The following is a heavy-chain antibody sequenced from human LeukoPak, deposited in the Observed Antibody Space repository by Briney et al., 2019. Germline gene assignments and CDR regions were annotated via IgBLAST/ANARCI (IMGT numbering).Heavy chain of an antibody. Sequence: GASVKVSCKASGYTFTSYAMNWVRQAPGQGLEWMGWMNPNSGNTGYAQKFQGRVTMTRDMSTSTVYMELSSLRSEDTAVYYCAGSYYDFWSDDGAFDIWGQGTMVTVSS. CDR2: MNPNSGNT. CDR3: AGSYYDFWSDDGAFDI. CDR1: GYTFTSYA. D-gene: IGHD3-3*01. V-gene: IGHV1-8*02. J-gene: IGHJ3*02.